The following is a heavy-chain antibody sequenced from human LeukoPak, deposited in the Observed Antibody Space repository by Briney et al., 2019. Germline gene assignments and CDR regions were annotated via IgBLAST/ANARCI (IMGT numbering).Heavy chain of an antibody. D-gene: IGHD6-19*01. CDR2: MFSGGTT. CDR3: PRGAGSGWPLDK. CDR1: GFPVSSNF. Sequence: GRSLRLSCAVSGFPVSSNFMSWVRQAPGKGLQSVSIMFSGGTTDYADSVRGRFSISRDSSQNTVSLQMNSLRVEDTAVYYCPRGAGSGWPLDKWGQGTLVIVSS. J-gene: IGHJ4*02. V-gene: IGHV3-53*01.